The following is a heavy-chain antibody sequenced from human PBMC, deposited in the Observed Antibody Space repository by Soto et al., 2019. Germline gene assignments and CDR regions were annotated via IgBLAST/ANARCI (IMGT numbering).Heavy chain of an antibody. V-gene: IGHV4-34*01. CDR3: ARADRTMVTSYSLDV. Sequence: SETLSLTCAVYGGSFSGYYWTWIRQPPGKGLEWIGEINHSVTINFNPSLKSRLTISLDTSKKHFSLKLSSVTDADTAAYYCARADRTMVTSYSLDVWGQGTRVTVSS. J-gene: IGHJ6*02. CDR1: GGSFSGYY. CDR2: INHSVTI. D-gene: IGHD4-17*01.